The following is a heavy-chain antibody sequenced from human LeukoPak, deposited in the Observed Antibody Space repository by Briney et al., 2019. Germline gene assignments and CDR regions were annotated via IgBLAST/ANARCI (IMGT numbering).Heavy chain of an antibody. Sequence: GASVKVSCMISGYTLTELSMHWVRQAPGKGLEWMGGFDPEDGETIYAQKFQGRVTMTEDTSTDTAYMELSSLRSEDTAVYYCATDVLDSGYGGGNYWGQGTLVTVSS. CDR1: GYTLTELS. CDR3: ATDVLDSGYGGGNY. V-gene: IGHV1-24*01. J-gene: IGHJ4*02. D-gene: IGHD5-12*01. CDR2: FDPEDGET.